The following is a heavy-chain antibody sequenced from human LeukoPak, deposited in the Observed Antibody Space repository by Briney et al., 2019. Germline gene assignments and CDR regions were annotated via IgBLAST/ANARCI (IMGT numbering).Heavy chain of an antibody. V-gene: IGHV3-48*03. J-gene: IGHJ4*02. CDR2: ISSCGSTI. CDR1: GLTFSSYE. CDR3: ARAGFTFSDYFGSFFDY. D-gene: IGHD3-10*01. Sequence: GGSLRLSCAASGLTFSSYEMNWVPQAPGKGLEWVSYISSCGSTIYYADSVKGRFTISRDNAKNSLYLQMNSLRAEDTAVYYCARAGFTFSDYFGSFFDYWGQGTLVTVSS.